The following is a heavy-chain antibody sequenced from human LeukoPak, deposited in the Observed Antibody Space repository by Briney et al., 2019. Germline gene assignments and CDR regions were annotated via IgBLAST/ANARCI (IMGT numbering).Heavy chain of an antibody. D-gene: IGHD6-13*01. CDR2: ISYDGSNK. CDR3: ARGVAATNYMDV. CDR1: GFTFSSYT. V-gene: IGHV3-30-3*01. Sequence: GGSLRLSCAASGFTFSSYTMHWVRQAPGKGLEWVAVISYDGSNKYYADSVKGRFTISRDNSKSTLFLQMNSPSAEDTAVYYCARGVAATNYMDVWGKGTTVTVSS. J-gene: IGHJ6*03.